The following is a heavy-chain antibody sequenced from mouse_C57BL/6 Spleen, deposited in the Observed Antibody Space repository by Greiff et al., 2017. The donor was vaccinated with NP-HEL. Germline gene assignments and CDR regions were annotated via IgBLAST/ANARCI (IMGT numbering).Heavy chain of an antibody. CDR3: ALTTVVAPSY. CDR1: GYTFTSYW. J-gene: IGHJ2*01. D-gene: IGHD1-1*01. V-gene: IGHV1-61*01. CDR2: IYPSDSET. Sequence: QVQLQQPGAELVRPGSSVKLSCKASGYTFTSYWMDWVKQRPGQGLEWIGNIYPSDSETHYNQKFKDKATLTVDKSSSTAYMQLSSLTSEDSAVYYCALTTVVAPSYWGQGTTLTVSS.